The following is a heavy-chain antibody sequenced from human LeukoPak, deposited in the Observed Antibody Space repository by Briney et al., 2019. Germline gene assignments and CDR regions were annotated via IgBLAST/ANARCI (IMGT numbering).Heavy chain of an antibody. V-gene: IGHV5-51*01. D-gene: IGHD4-17*01. CDR3: ARQNDYGDSIHYGMDV. Sequence: GESLKISCKGSGYSFTSYWIGWVRQMPGKGLEWMGIIYPGDSDTRYSPSFQGQVTISADKSISTAYLQWCSLKASDTAMYYCARQNDYGDSIHYGMDVWGQGTTVTVSS. J-gene: IGHJ6*02. CDR2: IYPGDSDT. CDR1: GYSFTSYW.